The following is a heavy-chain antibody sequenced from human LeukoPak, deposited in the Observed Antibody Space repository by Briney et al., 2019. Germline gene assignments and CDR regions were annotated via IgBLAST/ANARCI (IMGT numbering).Heavy chain of an antibody. J-gene: IGHJ6*03. V-gene: IGHV1-69*13. D-gene: IGHD2-2*02. CDR3: ARGIVVVPAAIPDYYYYYYMDV. CDR1: GGTFSSYA. Sequence: SVKVSCKASGGTFSSYAISWVRQAPGQGLEWMGGIIPIFGTANYAQKFQGRVTITADESTSTAYMELSSLRSEDTAVYYCARGIVVVPAAIPDYYYYYYMDVWGKGTTVTVSS. CDR2: IIPIFGTA.